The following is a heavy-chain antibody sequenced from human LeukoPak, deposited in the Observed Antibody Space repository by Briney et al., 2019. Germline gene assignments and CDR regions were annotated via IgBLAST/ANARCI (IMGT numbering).Heavy chain of an antibody. Sequence: GASVRVSCTPSGYTFTGHYMHTPSQAPGQGLEWMGWINPNSGGTNYAQKFQGRVTMTRDTSISTAYMELSRLRSDDTAVYYCASSYCTNGVCAYYYYFMDVWGKGTTVTVSS. CDR1: GYTFTGHY. D-gene: IGHD2-8*01. V-gene: IGHV1-2*02. CDR3: ASSYCTNGVCAYYYYFMDV. J-gene: IGHJ6*03. CDR2: INPNSGGT.